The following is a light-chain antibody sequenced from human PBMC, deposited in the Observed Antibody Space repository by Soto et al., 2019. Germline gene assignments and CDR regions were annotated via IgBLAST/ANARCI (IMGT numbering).Light chain of an antibody. CDR2: DAS. CDR3: QQFNNYTLT. CDR1: QSVGSIY. J-gene: IGKJ4*01. Sequence: EFVLTQSPGTLSLSPGERATLSCRASQSVGSIYLAWYQQRPGQAPRLLIYDASNRATGIPARFSGSGSGTDFTLTISSLKNEDFATYYCQQFNNYTLTFGGGTKVDIK. V-gene: IGKV3-20*01.